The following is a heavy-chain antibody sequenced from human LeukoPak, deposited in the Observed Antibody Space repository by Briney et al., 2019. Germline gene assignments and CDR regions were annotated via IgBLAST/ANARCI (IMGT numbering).Heavy chain of an antibody. J-gene: IGHJ4*02. CDR2: ISSTGSAI. D-gene: IGHD3-22*01. Sequence: PGGSLRLSCAASGFTFSTFEFNWVRQTPGKGLEWIPYISSTGSAIYYADSVKGRFTISRDNAKTSLYLQMNSLRAEDTAVYFCAGAPYYYDASGYSWGLNSWGQGTLVTVSS. CDR1: GFTFSTFE. V-gene: IGHV3-48*03. CDR3: AGAPYYYDASGYSWGLNS.